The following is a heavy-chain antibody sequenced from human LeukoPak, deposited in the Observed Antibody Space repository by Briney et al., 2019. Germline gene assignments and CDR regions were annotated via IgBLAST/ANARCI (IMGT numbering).Heavy chain of an antibody. CDR2: ISSSSSYI. Sequence: KAGGSLRLSCAASGLTFSSYSMNWVRQAPGKGLEWVSSISSSSSYIYYADSVKGRFTISRDNAKNSLYLHMNSLRAEDTAVYYCARENPIHFDYWGQGTLVTVSS. J-gene: IGHJ4*02. CDR1: GLTFSSYS. CDR3: ARENPIHFDY. V-gene: IGHV3-21*04.